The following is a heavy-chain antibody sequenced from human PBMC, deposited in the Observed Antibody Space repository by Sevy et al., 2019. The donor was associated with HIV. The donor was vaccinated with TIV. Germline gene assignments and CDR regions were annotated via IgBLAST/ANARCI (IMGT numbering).Heavy chain of an antibody. J-gene: IGHJ3*02. V-gene: IGHV3-7*01. D-gene: IGHD6-13*01. CDR2: IKQDGSGK. CDR3: ARDRSALAAAGLEAFDI. CDR1: GFTFSSYW. Sequence: GGSLRLSCAASGFTFSSYWMSWVRQAPGKGLEWVANIKQDGSGKYYVDSVKGRFTISRDNAKNSLYLQMNSLRAEDTAVYYCARDRSALAAAGLEAFDIWGQGTMVTVSS.